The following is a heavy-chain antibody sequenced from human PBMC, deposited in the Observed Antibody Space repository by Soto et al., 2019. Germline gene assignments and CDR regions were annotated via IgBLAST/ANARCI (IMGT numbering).Heavy chain of an antibody. CDR2: IYHSGST. D-gene: IGHD5-12*01. CDR1: GGSISSGGYS. V-gene: IGHV4-30-2*01. Sequence: QLQLQESGSGLVKPSQTLSLTCAVSGGSISSGGYSWSWIRQPPGKGLEWIGYIYHSGSTYYNPSVKSRVTISVARSKNQFSLKLSAVTAADTAVYYCAAGGGLPRYYWGQGTLVTVSS. CDR3: AAGGGLPRYY. J-gene: IGHJ4*02.